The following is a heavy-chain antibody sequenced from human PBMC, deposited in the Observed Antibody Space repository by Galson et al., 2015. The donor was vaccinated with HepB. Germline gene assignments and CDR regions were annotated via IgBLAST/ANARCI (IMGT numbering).Heavy chain of an antibody. J-gene: IGHJ6*03. CDR2: IIPIFGTA. CDR1: GGTFSSYA. D-gene: IGHD6-6*01. V-gene: IGHV1-69*13. Sequence: SVKVSCKASGGTFSSYAISWVRQAPGQGLEWMGGIIPIFGTANYAQKFQGRVTITADESTSTAYMELSSLRSEDTAVYYRATLLVTYYYYYMDVWGKGTTVTVSS. CDR3: ATLLVTYYYYYMDV.